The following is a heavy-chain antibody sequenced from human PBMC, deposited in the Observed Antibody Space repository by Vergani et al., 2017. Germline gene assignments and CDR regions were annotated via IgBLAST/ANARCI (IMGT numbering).Heavy chain of an antibody. Sequence: EVQLVESGGGLVQPGRSLRLSCAASGFTFDDYAMHWARQAPGKGLEWVSGISWNSGSIGYADSVKGRFTISRDNAKNSLYLQMNSLRAEDTALYYCAKAGITIFGVVTWYFDLWGRGTLVTVSS. CDR2: ISWNSGSI. CDR1: GFTFDDYA. V-gene: IGHV3-9*01. D-gene: IGHD3-3*01. J-gene: IGHJ2*01. CDR3: AKAGITIFGVVTWYFDL.